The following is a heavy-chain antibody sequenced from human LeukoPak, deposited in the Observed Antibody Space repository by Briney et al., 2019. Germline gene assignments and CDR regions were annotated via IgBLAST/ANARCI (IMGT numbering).Heavy chain of an antibody. CDR2: ISGSGGDT. J-gene: IGHJ4*02. CDR1: GFTFSNFL. D-gene: IGHD1-26*01. V-gene: IGHV3-23*01. CDR3: AKKGATPGDFDY. Sequence: GGSLRLSCAASGFTFSNFLMTWVRQAPGKGPEWVSAISGSGGDTYYADSVKGRFTISRDNSKNTLYLQMNSLRAEDTAVYYCAKKGATPGDFDYWGQGTLVTVSS.